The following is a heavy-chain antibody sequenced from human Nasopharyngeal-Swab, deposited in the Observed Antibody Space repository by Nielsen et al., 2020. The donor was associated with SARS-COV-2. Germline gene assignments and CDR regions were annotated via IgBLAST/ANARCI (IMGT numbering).Heavy chain of an antibody. J-gene: IGHJ4*02. Sequence: SETLSLTCAVYGGSFSSYYWSWIRQPPGKGLEWIGYIYYSGSTNYNPSLKSRVTISVDTSKNQFSLKLSSVTAADTAVYYCARGDSSGWYYLDYWGQGTLVTVSS. CDR1: GGSFSSYY. V-gene: IGHV4-59*01. CDR3: ARGDSSGWYYLDY. CDR2: IYYSGST. D-gene: IGHD6-19*01.